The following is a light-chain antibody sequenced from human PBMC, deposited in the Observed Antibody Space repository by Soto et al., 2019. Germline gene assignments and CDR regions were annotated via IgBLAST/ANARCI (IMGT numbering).Light chain of an antibody. CDR2: KAS. V-gene: IGKV1-5*03. CDR1: QSISSW. CDR3: QQYNSYAWT. Sequence: DIQMTQSPSTLSASVGDRVTITCRASQSISSWLAWYQQKPGQAPKLLIYKASSLESGVPSRFSGSGSGTEFTLDISSLQPDDFATYECQQYNSYAWTFGQGTKVEIK. J-gene: IGKJ1*01.